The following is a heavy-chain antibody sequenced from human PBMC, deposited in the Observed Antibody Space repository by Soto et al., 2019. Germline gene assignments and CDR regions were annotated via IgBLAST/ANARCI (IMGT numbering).Heavy chain of an antibody. J-gene: IGHJ4*02. V-gene: IGHV1-18*04. CDR1: GYTFTSLG. Sequence: QVQLVQSGGEVKKPGASVKVSCKASGYTFTSLGISWVRQAPGQGLEWMGWVSAYNGNTKYAPNVQGRGTMTTDRSTSTAYMELRSLRSDDTAVYYCARAGGTQLFDYWGQGTLVTVSS. CDR2: VSAYNGNT. D-gene: IGHD1-1*01. CDR3: ARAGGTQLFDY.